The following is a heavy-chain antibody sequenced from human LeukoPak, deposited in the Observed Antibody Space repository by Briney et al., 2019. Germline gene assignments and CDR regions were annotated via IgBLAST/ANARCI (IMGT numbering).Heavy chain of an antibody. Sequence: GGSLRLSCAASGFTCSSHLMHSVRQAPGKGLVWVSRINNEGTGTSYADSVKGRFTISTDNAKNTLYLQMNSLRAEDTAVYYCRIRSSSWSNVFDICGQGIMVTVSS. D-gene: IGHD6-13*01. J-gene: IGHJ3*02. CDR1: GFTCSSHL. V-gene: IGHV3-74*01. CDR2: INNEGTGT. CDR3: RIRSSSWSNVFDI.